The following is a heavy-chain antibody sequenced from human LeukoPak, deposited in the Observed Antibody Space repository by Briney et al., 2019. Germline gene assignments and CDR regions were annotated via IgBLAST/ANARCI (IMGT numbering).Heavy chain of an antibody. Sequence: SVXVSCKASGGTFSSYAISRVRQAPGQGLXXXXXXXXXXXXXNXAQKFQGRVTITADKSTSTAYMELSSLRSEDTAVYYCARXXGPRELYCSSTSCYEGGVDYWGQGTLVTVSS. J-gene: IGHJ4*02. CDR3: ARXXGPRELYCSSTSCYEGGVDY. V-gene: IGHV1-69*10. CDR1: GGTFSSYA. D-gene: IGHD2-2*01. CDR2: XXXXXXXX.